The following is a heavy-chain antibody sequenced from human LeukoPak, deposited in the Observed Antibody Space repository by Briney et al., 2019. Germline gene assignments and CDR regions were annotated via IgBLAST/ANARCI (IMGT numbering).Heavy chain of an antibody. J-gene: IGHJ6*03. D-gene: IGHD3-22*01. Sequence: GGSLRLSCAASGFTFSSYAMSWVRQAPGKGLEWVSSISGSSDYTYYADSVKGRFTISRDNAKKSLYLQMNSLRAEDTAVYYCTSYYYDDNYFYYMDVWGNGTTVTVSS. CDR2: ISGSSDYT. CDR3: TSYYYDDNYFYYMDV. V-gene: IGHV3-21*01. CDR1: GFTFSSYA.